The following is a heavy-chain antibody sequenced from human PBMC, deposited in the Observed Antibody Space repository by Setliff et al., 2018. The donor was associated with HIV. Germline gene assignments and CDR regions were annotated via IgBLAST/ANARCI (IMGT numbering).Heavy chain of an antibody. D-gene: IGHD4-17*01. CDR1: GFTLSNYD. J-gene: IGHJ5*02. CDR2: ISSTGTYI. Sequence: GGSLRLSCAVSGFTLSNYDFYWVRQAPGKGLEWVSSISSTGTYIYYADSMKGRFTISRDNSKNTLFLQMGSLRTEDTAVYFCASPVFYGGNSSWGQGTLVTVSS. CDR3: ASPVFYGGNSS. V-gene: IGHV3-21*01.